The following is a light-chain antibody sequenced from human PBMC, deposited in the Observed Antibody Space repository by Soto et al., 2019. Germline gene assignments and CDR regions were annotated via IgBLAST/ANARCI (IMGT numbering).Light chain of an antibody. J-gene: IGKJ4*01. CDR1: QSINTW. CDR3: QQSNSFPLT. V-gene: IGKV1-12*01. Sequence: DIQMTQSPSTLSGSIGDRVTITCRASQSINTWLAWYQQKPGKAPKVLIYPASSLQSGVPSRFSGSGSGTDFTLTISSLQPEDSATYYCQQSNSFPLTFGGGTKVDI. CDR2: PAS.